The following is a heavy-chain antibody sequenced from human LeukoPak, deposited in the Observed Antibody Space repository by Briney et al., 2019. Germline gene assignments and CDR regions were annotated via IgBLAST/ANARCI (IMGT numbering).Heavy chain of an antibody. Sequence: SETLSLTCAVSGGSISSSNWWSWVRQPPGKGLEWIGEIYHSGSTNYNPSLKSRVTISVDKSKNQFSLKLSSVTAADTAVYYCARQLTYYYDSDGRYAFEIWGQGTIVTVSA. CDR1: GGSISSSNW. D-gene: IGHD3-22*01. V-gene: IGHV4-4*02. CDR3: ARQLTYYYDSDGRYAFEI. CDR2: IYHSGST. J-gene: IGHJ3*02.